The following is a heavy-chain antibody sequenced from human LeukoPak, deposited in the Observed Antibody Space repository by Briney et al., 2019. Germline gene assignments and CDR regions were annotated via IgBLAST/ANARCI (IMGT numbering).Heavy chain of an antibody. Sequence: PSETLSLTCTVSGRSISSYYWSWVRQPPGKGLEWIGYIQNSVTSYTDNPSLQSRVTISVDTSKNQFSLKVTSVTAADSAVYYCVRSPQLDAWGQGTLVTVSS. CDR1: GRSISSYY. J-gene: IGHJ5*02. CDR3: VRSPQLDA. CDR2: IQNSVTSY. V-gene: IGHV4-59*01.